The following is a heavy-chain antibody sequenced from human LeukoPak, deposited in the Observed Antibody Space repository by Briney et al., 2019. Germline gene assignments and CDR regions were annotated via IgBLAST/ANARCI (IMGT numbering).Heavy chain of an antibody. D-gene: IGHD2-15*01. CDR1: GFPFSSYA. Sequence: GGSLRLSCSASGFPFSSYAMHWVSQAPGKGLQYVSAISDSGGSTYYDDSVKGRFTISRDNSKNTLYLQMSSLRAEDTALYFCVRGYSFGPCGRDVWGQGTTVIVSS. CDR2: ISDSGGST. V-gene: IGHV3-64D*09. J-gene: IGHJ6*02. CDR3: VRGYSFGPCGRDV.